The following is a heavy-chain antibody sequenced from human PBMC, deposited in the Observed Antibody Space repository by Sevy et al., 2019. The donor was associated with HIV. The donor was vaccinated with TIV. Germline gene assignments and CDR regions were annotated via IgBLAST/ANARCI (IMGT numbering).Heavy chain of an antibody. V-gene: IGHV3-21*01. CDR1: GFTFSSYN. J-gene: IGHJ4*02. D-gene: IGHD2-2*01. CDR2: ISSSSSYK. Sequence: GGSLRLSCAASGFTFSSYNMNWVRQAPGKGLEWVSSISSSSSYKYYADPVKGRFTISRDNAKNSLYLQMNSLRAEDTAVYYCAKNIVVVPAAPSCFDYWGQGTLVTVSS. CDR3: AKNIVVVPAAPSCFDY.